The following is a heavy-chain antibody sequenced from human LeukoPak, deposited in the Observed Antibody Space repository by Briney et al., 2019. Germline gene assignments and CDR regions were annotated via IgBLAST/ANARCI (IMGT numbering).Heavy chain of an antibody. D-gene: IGHD6-19*01. J-gene: IGHJ6*03. Sequence: PSETLSLTCSVSDDSITIYYWTWIRQPPGKGLEWIGYIDHTGTTNYNPSLNSRVTISRDTSKNHFSLQLSSVTAADTAVYYCARDSGRGNYYYYMDVWGKGTTVTVSS. CDR1: DDSITIYY. CDR2: IDHTGTT. V-gene: IGHV4-59*01. CDR3: ARDSGRGNYYYYMDV.